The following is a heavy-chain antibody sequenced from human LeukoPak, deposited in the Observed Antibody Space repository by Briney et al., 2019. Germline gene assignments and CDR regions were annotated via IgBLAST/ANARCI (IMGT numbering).Heavy chain of an antibody. D-gene: IGHD5-12*01. J-gene: IGHJ4*02. V-gene: IGHV2-70*11. CDR1: GFSLSTSGMC. CDR3: ARIRLYSGYDYPDY. Sequence: SGPALVKPTQTLTLTCTFSGFSLSTSGMCVSWIRQPPGQALEWLARIDWDDDKYYSTSLKTRLTISKDTSKNQVVLTMTNMDPVDTATYYCARIRLYSGYDYPDYWGQGTLVTVSS. CDR2: IDWDDDK.